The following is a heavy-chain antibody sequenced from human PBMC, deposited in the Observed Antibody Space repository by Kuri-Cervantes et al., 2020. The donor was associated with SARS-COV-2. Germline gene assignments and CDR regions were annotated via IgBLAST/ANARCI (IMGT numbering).Heavy chain of an antibody. J-gene: IGHJ4*02. D-gene: IGHD5-12*01. Sequence: ASVKVSCKASGYTFTSYGISWVRQAPGQGLEWMGWVSADNGNTKYARKLQGRVTMTTDTSTSTAYMELSSLRSEDTAVYYCARRVGLRSGFRAFDYWGQGTLVTVSS. CDR3: ARRVGLRSGFRAFDY. CDR1: GYTFTSYG. V-gene: IGHV1-18*01. CDR2: VSADNGNT.